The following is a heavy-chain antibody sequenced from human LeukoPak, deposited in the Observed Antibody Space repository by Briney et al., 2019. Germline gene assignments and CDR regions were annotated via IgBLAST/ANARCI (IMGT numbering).Heavy chain of an antibody. D-gene: IGHD6-19*01. J-gene: IGHJ4*02. CDR2: IYHSGST. Sequence: PSETLSLTCTVSGGSISSSGYYWSWIRQPPGKGLEWIGEIYHSGSTNYNPSLKSRVTISVGKSKNQFSLQLNSVTPEDTAVYYCAREAVAGSFDYWGQGTLVTVSS. V-gene: IGHV4-39*07. CDR3: AREAVAGSFDY. CDR1: GGSISSSGYY.